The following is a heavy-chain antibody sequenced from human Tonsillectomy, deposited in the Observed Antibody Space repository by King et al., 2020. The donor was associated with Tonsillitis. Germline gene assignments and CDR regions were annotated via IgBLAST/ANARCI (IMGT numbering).Heavy chain of an antibody. CDR2: IYSGGSK. Sequence: VQLVESGGGLIQPGGSLRLSCAASGFTVSDTYMSWVRQAPGKGLEWVSLIYSGGSKYYADSVKGRFSISRDNSKNTLYLQMNTLRAEDSAVYFCAHSPALADWFFDLWGRGTLVTVSS. CDR1: GFTVSDTY. J-gene: IGHJ2*01. V-gene: IGHV3-53*01. D-gene: IGHD5-18*01. CDR3: AHSPALADWFFDL.